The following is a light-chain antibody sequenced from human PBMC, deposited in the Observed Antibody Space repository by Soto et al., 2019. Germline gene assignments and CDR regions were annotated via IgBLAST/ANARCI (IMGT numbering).Light chain of an antibody. CDR3: SSFTTTNTWV. J-gene: IGLJ3*02. CDR2: EVS. CDR1: SSDVGAYNL. V-gene: IGLV2-14*01. Sequence: QSALTQPASVSGSPGQSITISCSGASSDVGAYNLVSWYQHYLGKAPKLMIYEVSNRPSGVSHRFSGFKSGNTASLTISGCQTEDEGDYFCSSFTTTNTWVFGGGTKLTV.